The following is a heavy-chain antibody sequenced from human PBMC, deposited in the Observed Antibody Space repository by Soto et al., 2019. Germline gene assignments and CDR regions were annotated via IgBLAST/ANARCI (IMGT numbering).Heavy chain of an antibody. Sequence: GGSLRLSCTASGFTFSSYELNWARQAPGKGLEWVSYISSSGSPKYYADSVRGRFTISRDNAKSSLYLQMNSLRAEDTTVYYCARGIIGVSYYYFDYLGQGTLVTVSS. CDR3: ARGIIGVSYYYFDY. D-gene: IGHD1-26*01. CDR1: GFTFSSYE. CDR2: ISSSGSPK. V-gene: IGHV3-48*03. J-gene: IGHJ4*02.